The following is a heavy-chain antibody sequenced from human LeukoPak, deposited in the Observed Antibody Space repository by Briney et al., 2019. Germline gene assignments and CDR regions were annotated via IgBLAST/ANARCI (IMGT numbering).Heavy chain of an antibody. CDR2: ISGSGVST. CDR3: AKGFRSVVARDSFDI. Sequence: GGSLRLSCAASGFAFSNYAMTWVRQAPGKGLEWVSGISGSGVSTYYADSVKGRFTVSRDNSKNTLYLQMNSLRADDTAVYYCAKGFRSVVARDSFDIWGQGTMVTVSS. J-gene: IGHJ3*02. CDR1: GFAFSNYA. D-gene: IGHD2/OR15-2a*01. V-gene: IGHV3-23*01.